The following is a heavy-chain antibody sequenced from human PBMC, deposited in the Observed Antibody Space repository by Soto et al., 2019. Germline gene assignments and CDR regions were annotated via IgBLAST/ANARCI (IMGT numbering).Heavy chain of an antibody. CDR3: ARECGYGYGMDV. CDR1: GFTFRNYN. Sequence: EVQLVESGGGLVQPGGSLRLSCAASGFTFRNYNMNWVRQAPGKGLEWLSYISGASGTIYYADSMQGRFTISRDNAKNSLYLQINSLRAEDTAMYYCARECGYGYGMDVWGQGTTVTVSS. CDR2: ISGASGTI. V-gene: IGHV3-48*01. D-gene: IGHD2-15*01. J-gene: IGHJ6*02.